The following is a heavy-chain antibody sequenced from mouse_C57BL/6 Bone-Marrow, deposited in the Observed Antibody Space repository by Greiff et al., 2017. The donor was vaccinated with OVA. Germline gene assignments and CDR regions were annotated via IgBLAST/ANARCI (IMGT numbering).Heavy chain of an antibody. V-gene: IGHV1-64*01. CDR3: ARGGVSRGGLYYAMDY. Sequence: QVQLQQPGAELVKPGASVKLSCKASGYTFTSYWMHWVKQRPGQGLEWIGMIHPNSGSTNYNEKFKSKATLTVDKSSSTAYMQLSSLTSEDSAVYYCARGGVSRGGLYYAMDYWGQGTSVTVSS. CDR2: IHPNSGST. D-gene: IGHD1-1*01. CDR1: GYTFTSYW. J-gene: IGHJ4*01.